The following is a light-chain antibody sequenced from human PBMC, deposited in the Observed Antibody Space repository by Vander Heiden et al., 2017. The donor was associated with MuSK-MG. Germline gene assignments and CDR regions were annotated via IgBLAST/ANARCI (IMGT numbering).Light chain of an antibody. CDR3: QQDNSYPLT. V-gene: IGKV1-5*03. Sequence: DIQMTQSPSTLSASVGDRVTVTCRASQSISSWLAWYQQKPGKAPRLLIYKASSLETGVPSRFSGSVSGTEFTLTISSLQPDDIATYYCQQDNSYPLTFGGGTKVXIK. CDR2: KAS. CDR1: QSISSW. J-gene: IGKJ4*01.